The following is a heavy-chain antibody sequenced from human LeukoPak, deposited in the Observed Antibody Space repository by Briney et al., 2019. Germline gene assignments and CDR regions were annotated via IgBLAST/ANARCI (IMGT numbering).Heavy chain of an antibody. CDR1: GYTFTSYG. CDR2: ISAYNGNT. CDR3: ARALLSLRYFDWFNRDYYYYYMDV. J-gene: IGHJ6*03. D-gene: IGHD3-9*01. V-gene: IGHV1-18*01. Sequence: ASVKVSCKASGYTFTSYGISWVRQAPGQGLEWMGWISAYNGNTNYAQKLQGRVAMTTDTSTSTAYMELRSLRSDDTAVYYCARALLSLRYFDWFNRDYYYYYMDVWGKGTTVTISS.